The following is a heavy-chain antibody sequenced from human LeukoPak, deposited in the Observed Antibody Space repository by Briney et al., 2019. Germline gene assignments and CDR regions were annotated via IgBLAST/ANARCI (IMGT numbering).Heavy chain of an antibody. J-gene: IGHJ4*02. V-gene: IGHV3-21*05. D-gene: IGHD3-10*01. CDR1: GFIFSNHG. CDR3: ARRGPYFDY. Sequence: GGSLRLSCTASGFIFSNHGMNWVRQAPGKGLEWISYISSTSADIYYVDSVKGRFTISRDNAKNSLYSQMNSLRAEDTAIYYCARRGPYFDYWGQGILVTVSS. CDR2: ISSTSADI.